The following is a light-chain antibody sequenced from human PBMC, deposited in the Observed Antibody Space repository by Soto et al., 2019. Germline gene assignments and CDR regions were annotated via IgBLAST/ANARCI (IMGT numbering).Light chain of an antibody. CDR3: QSYDSSLL. J-gene: IGLJ2*01. CDR2: GNI. Sequence: QSVLTQPTSVSVAPGQRVTISCTGSSSNIGAGYDVHWYQQLPGTAPKLLIYGNINRPSGVPDRFSGSKCGTSASLAITGLQAADEGDYYCQSYDSSLLFGGGTKVTVL. V-gene: IGLV1-40*01. CDR1: SSNIGAGYD.